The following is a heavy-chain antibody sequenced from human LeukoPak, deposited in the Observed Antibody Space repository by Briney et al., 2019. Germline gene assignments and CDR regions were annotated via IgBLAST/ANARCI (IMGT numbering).Heavy chain of an antibody. V-gene: IGHV4-34*01. CDR1: GGSFSGYY. CDR2: INHSGST. J-gene: IGHJ5*02. CDR3: AIHIVVVPAAKKKNWFDP. Sequence: SETLSLTCAVYGGSFSGYYWSWIRQPPGKGLEWIGEINHSGSTNYNPSLKSRVTISVDTSKNQFSLKLSSVTAADTAVYYCAIHIVVVPAAKKKNWFDPWGQGTLVTVSP. D-gene: IGHD2-2*01.